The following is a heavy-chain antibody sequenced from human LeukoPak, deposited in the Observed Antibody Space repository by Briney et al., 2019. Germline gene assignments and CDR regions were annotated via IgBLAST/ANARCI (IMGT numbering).Heavy chain of an antibody. CDR1: GFTFSSYA. D-gene: IGHD6-6*01. Sequence: PGGSLRLSCTTSGFTFSSYAMSWVRQAPGKGLEWVLAIDGSGGSTYYAGSVKGRFTVSRDYSKNTVVLRMSSLRVDDTAVYYCAKDRPNGFDYWGQGTVVTVSS. CDR3: AKDRPNGFDY. CDR2: IDGSGGST. J-gene: IGHJ4*02. V-gene: IGHV3-23*01.